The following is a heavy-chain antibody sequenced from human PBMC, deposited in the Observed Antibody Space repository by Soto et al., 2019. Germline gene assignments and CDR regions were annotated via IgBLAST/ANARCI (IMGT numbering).Heavy chain of an antibody. V-gene: IGHV3-15*07. CDR1: GFTFSNAW. Sequence: EVQLVESGGGLVKPGGSLRLSCAASGFTFSNAWMNWVRQAPGKGLEWVGRIKSKTDGGTTDYAAPVKGRFTISRDDSKDTLYLKMNSLKTGDTAVYYCTTTTPDIVATISYYYYYYGMDVWGQGTTVTVSS. CDR3: TTTTPDIVATISYYYYYYGMDV. CDR2: IKSKTDGGTT. D-gene: IGHD5-12*01. J-gene: IGHJ6*02.